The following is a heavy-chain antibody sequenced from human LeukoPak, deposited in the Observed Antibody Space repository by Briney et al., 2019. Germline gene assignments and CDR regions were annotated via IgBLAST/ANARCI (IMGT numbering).Heavy chain of an antibody. CDR2: IKQDGSEK. Sequence: PGGSLRLSCAASGFTFSSYWMSWVRQAPRKGLEWVANIKQDGSEKYYVDSVKGRFTISRDNAKNSLYLQMNSLRAEDTAVYYCAGPTIFGVVSVWGQGTLVTVSS. V-gene: IGHV3-7*01. CDR3: AGPTIFGVVSV. D-gene: IGHD3-3*01. J-gene: IGHJ4*02. CDR1: GFTFSSYW.